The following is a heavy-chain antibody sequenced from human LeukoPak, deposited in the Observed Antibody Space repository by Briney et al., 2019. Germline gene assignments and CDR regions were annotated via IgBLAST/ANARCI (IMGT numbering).Heavy chain of an antibody. CDR3: ARDRCRECGSSWYSFDY. CDR1: GFTFSSYA. V-gene: IGHV3-30*04. CDR2: ISYDGSNK. Sequence: GRSLRLSCAASGFTFSSYAMHWVRQAPGKGLEWVAVISYDGSNKYYADSVKGRFTISRDNSKNTLYLQMDSLRAEDTAVYYCARDRCRECGSSWYSFDYWGQGTLVTVSS. D-gene: IGHD6-13*01. J-gene: IGHJ4*02.